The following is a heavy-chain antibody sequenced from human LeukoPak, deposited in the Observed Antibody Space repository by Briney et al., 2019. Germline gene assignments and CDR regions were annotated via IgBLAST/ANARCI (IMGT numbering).Heavy chain of an antibody. J-gene: IGHJ4*02. CDR3: AKAVGPAIAAADMFDY. CDR1: GFTFSSYA. D-gene: IGHD6-13*01. V-gene: IGHV3-23*01. CDR2: ISGSGGST. Sequence: GGSLRLSCAASGFTFSSYAMSWVRQAPGKGLEWVSAISGSGGSTYYADSVKGRFTISRDNAKNSLYLQMNSLRAEDTALYYCAKAVGPAIAAADMFDYWGQGTLVTVSS.